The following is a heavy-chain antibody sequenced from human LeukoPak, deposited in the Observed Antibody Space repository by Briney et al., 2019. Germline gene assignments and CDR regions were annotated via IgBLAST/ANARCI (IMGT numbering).Heavy chain of an antibody. D-gene: IGHD3-10*01. Sequence: GGSLRLSCAASGFTFGSYSMNWVRQAPGKGLEWVSSINSDSNYIYYADSVQGRFTISRDNAKNSLYLQMNGLRAEDTAVYYCAVAYYYGSGDAFDIWGQGTKVTVSS. J-gene: IGHJ3*02. CDR3: AVAYYYGSGDAFDI. CDR2: INSDSNYI. V-gene: IGHV3-21*01. CDR1: GFTFGSYS.